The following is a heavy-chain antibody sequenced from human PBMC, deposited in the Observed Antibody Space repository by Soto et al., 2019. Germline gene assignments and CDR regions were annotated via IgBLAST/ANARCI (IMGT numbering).Heavy chain of an antibody. CDR3: AKASPEVSVYYDSSGYFYPADH. V-gene: IGHV3-23*01. CDR2: ISGGGDIIT. D-gene: IGHD3-22*01. CDR1: GFPFSNYA. J-gene: IGHJ4*02. Sequence: GGSLRLSCAASGFPFSNYAMSWVRQAPGKGLEWVSSISGGGDIITYYADSVKGRFTLSRDNSGNKLFLQLDNLRVEDTAVYYCAKASPEVSVYYDSSGYFYPADHWGQGVLVTVSS.